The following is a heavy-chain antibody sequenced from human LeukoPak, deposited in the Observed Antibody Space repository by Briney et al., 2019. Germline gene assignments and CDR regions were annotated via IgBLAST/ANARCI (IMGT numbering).Heavy chain of an antibody. Sequence: GGSLRLSCAASGFIFSSYDMYWVRQAPGKGLEWVAVISNDGNNKQYADSVKGRFTIFRDNSKNTLYLQMNSLRADDTAVYHCAKDGLMRFFDYWGQGTLVTVSS. CDR2: ISNDGNNK. CDR3: AKDGLMRFFDY. V-gene: IGHV3-30*18. CDR1: GFIFSSYD. J-gene: IGHJ4*02. D-gene: IGHD2-8*01.